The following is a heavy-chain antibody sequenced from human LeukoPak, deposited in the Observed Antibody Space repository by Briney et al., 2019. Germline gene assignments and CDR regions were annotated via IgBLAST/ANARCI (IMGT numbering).Heavy chain of an antibody. Sequence: GSLRLSCAASGFTFSSYEMNWVRQAPGKGLEWIGNIFYSGSTYYSPSLKSRVTISLDTSRNQFSLKLDSVTAADTAVYYCARLRAGGGRPYFDLWGRGTLVTVSS. CDR1: GFTFSSYE. CDR3: ARLRAGGGRPYFDL. V-gene: IGHV4-34*12. J-gene: IGHJ2*01. D-gene: IGHD6-6*01. CDR2: IFYSGST.